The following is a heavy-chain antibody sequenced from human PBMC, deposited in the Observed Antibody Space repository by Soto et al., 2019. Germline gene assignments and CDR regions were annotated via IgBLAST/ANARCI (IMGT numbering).Heavy chain of an antibody. CDR2: IYYSGNT. CDR3: ARDFKRYCSPPGPLDY. Sequence: PSETLCLTCSVSGDSISSGDYYWSWIRQPPGKGLEWIGCIYYSGNTHYNPSLKRRFSISVDTSKNQFSLQLSSVTVADTAVYYCARDFKRYCSPPGPLDYWGLGTLVTVSS. J-gene: IGHJ4*02. D-gene: IGHD6-13*01. V-gene: IGHV4-30-4*01. CDR1: GDSISSGDYY.